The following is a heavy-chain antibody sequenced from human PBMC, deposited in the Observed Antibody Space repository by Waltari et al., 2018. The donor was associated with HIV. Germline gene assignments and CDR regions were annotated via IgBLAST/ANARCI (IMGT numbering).Heavy chain of an antibody. CDR1: GGSISSSSYY. D-gene: IGHD3-22*01. V-gene: IGHV4-39*01. CDR3: ARVRDGGYYYDPFDY. J-gene: IGHJ4*02. Sequence: QLQLQESGPGLVKPSETLSLPCTVSGGSISSSSYYWGWIRQPPGKGLEWIGSIYYSGSTYYNPSLKSRVTISVDTSKNQFSLKLSSVTAADTAVYYCARVRDGGYYYDPFDYWGQGTLVTVSS. CDR2: IYYSGST.